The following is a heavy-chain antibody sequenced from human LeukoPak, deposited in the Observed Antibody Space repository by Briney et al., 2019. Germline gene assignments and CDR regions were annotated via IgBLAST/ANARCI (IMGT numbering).Heavy chain of an antibody. CDR3: SRYCSGGTCKLGYYYYGMDV. V-gene: IGHV3-33*01. CDR1: GSTFSNYG. Sequence: GGSLRLSCAASGSTFSNYGMHWVRQAPGKGLEWVADIWYDGSIKYYADSVKGRFSISRDNSKNTLYLQMNSLRAEDTAVYYCSRYCSGGTCKLGYYYYGMDVWGQGTTVTVSS. D-gene: IGHD2-15*01. CDR2: IWYDGSIK. J-gene: IGHJ6*02.